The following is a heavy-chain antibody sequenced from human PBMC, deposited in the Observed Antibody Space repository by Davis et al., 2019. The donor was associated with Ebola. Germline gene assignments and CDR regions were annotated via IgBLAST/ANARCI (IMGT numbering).Heavy chain of an antibody. CDR2: INPNSGGT. CDR1: GYTFTGHY. D-gene: IGHD1-1*01. CDR3: ARDRGTPYGMDV. J-gene: IGHJ6*02. Sequence: ASVKVSCKASGYTFTGHYMHWVRQAPGQGLEWMGWINPNSGGTNYAQKFQGWVTMTRDTSISTAYMELSRLRSDDTAVYYCARDRGTPYGMDVWGQGTTVTVSS. V-gene: IGHV1-2*04.